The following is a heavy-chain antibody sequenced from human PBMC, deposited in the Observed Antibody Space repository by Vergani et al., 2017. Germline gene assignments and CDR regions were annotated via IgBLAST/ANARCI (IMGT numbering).Heavy chain of an antibody. CDR3: ATKSCGTPGCQIGYFRE. V-gene: IGHV3-30*03. CDR2: ISYYGTQK. D-gene: IGHD1-1*01. CDR1: GFTSSYYG. J-gene: IGHJ1*01. Sequence: QVHLVESGGGVVQPGRSLRLSCVVSGFTSSYYGMHWVRQAPGKGLEWVAVISYYGTQKYYADSVKGRFTISRDNSKSTLYLQMNRLRTEDTAVYYCATKSCGTPGCQIGYFREWGQGTLVTVSS.